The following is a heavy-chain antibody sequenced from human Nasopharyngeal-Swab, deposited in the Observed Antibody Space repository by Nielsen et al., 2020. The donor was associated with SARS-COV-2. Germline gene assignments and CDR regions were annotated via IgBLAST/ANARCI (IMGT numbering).Heavy chain of an antibody. CDR3: ARSLGPGIFGVVTGANYYGMDV. D-gene: IGHD3-3*01. CDR2: ISAYNGNT. Sequence: ASVKVSCKASGYTFTSYGISWVRQAPGQGLEWMGWISAYNGNTNYAQKLQGRVTMTTDTSTSTAYMELSSLRSEDTAVYYCARSLGPGIFGVVTGANYYGMDVWGQGTTVTVSS. CDR1: GYTFTSYG. V-gene: IGHV1-18*01. J-gene: IGHJ6*02.